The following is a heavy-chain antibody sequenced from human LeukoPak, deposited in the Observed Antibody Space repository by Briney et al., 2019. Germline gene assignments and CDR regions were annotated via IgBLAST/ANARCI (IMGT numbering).Heavy chain of an antibody. Sequence: GESLQISCKGSGYSFTSYWIGWVRQLPGKGLEWMGIIYPGDSDTRYSPSFQGQVTISADKSISTAYLQWSSLKASDTATYYCARLRSNYDILTGYYYYYGMDVWGQGTTVTVSS. D-gene: IGHD3-9*01. CDR1: GYSFTSYW. V-gene: IGHV5-51*01. J-gene: IGHJ6*02. CDR3: ARLRSNYDILTGYYYYYGMDV. CDR2: IYPGDSDT.